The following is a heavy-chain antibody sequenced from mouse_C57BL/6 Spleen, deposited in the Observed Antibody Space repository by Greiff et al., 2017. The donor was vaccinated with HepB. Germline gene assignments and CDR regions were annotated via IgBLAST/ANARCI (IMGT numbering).Heavy chain of an antibody. CDR2: IRNKANGYTT. CDR1: GFTFTDYY. CDR3: ARYGYDGYYVFYAMDY. Sequence: DVMLVESGGGLVQPGGSLSLSCAASGFTFTDYYMSWVRQPPGKALEWLGFIRNKANGYTTEYSASVKGRFTISRDNSQSILYLQMNALRAEDSATYYCARYGYDGYYVFYAMDYWGQGTSVTVSS. V-gene: IGHV7-3*01. J-gene: IGHJ4*01. D-gene: IGHD2-3*01.